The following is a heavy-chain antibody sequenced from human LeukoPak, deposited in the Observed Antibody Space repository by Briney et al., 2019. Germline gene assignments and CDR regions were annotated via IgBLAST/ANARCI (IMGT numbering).Heavy chain of an antibody. CDR1: GFTFSSYA. CDR2: ISWNSGSI. J-gene: IGHJ4*02. CDR3: ARDSRITIFGVIDY. Sequence: PGGSLRLSCTASGFTFSSYAMSWVRQAPGKGLEWVSGISWNSGSIGYADSVKGRFTISRDNAKNSLYLQMNSLSTEDTALYYCARDSRITIFGVIDYWGQGTLVTVSS. V-gene: IGHV3-9*01. D-gene: IGHD3-3*01.